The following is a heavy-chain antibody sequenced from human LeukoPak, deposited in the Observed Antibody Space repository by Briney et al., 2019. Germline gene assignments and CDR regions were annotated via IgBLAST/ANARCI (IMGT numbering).Heavy chain of an antibody. CDR3: TADRVVTTDYAMDL. CDR2: IKRKTDGGTT. D-gene: IGHD2-21*02. CDR1: GFTFTNAW. J-gene: IGHJ6*02. Sequence: GGSLRLSCAASGFTFTNAWMNWVRQAPGKGLEWVGRIKRKTDGGTTDYAAPVKGRFTVSKDDSEATLYLQMDSLKTEDTAVYYCTADRVVTTDYAMDLWGRGTTVTVSS. V-gene: IGHV3-15*01.